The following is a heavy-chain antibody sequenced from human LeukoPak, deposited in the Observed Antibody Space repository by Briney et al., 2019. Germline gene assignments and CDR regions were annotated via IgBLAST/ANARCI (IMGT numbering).Heavy chain of an antibody. J-gene: IGHJ2*01. CDR3: AKERAREGRYADWYFDL. D-gene: IGHD1-26*01. CDR1: GFTFSSYA. CDR2: ISYDGSNK. V-gene: IGHV3-30-3*01. Sequence: GGSLRLSCAASGFTFSSYAMHWVRQAPGKGLEWVAVISYDGSNKYYADSVKGRFTISRDNAKNSLYLQMNSLRAEDMALYYCAKERAREGRYADWYFDLWGRGTLVTVSS.